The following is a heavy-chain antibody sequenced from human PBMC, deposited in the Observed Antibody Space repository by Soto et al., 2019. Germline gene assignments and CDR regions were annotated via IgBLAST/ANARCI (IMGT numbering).Heavy chain of an antibody. D-gene: IGHD3-9*01. CDR2: ISGSGDVI. CDR1: GFTFSSYA. V-gene: IGHV3-23*01. Sequence: EVHLLESGGNLVQPGGSLRLSCAASGFTFSSYAMSWVRQAPGKGPEWVLSISGSGDVIHYADSVKGRFTISRDNSKNTLWLQMNSLRAEDTAVYYCAKAIRFLDMALDNWGQGALVTVSS. J-gene: IGHJ4*02. CDR3: AKAIRFLDMALDN.